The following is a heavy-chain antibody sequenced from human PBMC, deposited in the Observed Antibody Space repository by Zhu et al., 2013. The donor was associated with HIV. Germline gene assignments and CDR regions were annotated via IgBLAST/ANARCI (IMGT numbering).Heavy chain of an antibody. CDR1: GGTFRTYA. Sequence: QVQLLQSGAEVKKPGSSVKVSCKASGGTFRTYAISWVRQAPGQGPEWMGGTIAIFGTANYAQKFQGRVTITADKSTNTTYMEMRRLRSDDTAIYFCARRVWFGEFPAPLDLWGQGSLVTVSS. CDR2: TIAIFGTA. J-gene: IGHJ4*02. D-gene: IGHD3-10*01. CDR3: ARRVWFGEFPAPLDL. V-gene: IGHV1-69*06.